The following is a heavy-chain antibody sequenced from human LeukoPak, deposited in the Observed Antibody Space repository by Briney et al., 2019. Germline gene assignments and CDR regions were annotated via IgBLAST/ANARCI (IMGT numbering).Heavy chain of an antibody. V-gene: IGHV3-23*01. Sequence: GGSLRLSCAASGFTFSSYAMYWVRQAPGRGLGWVSGIFGRGGRTHYADSVKGRFTISIDNSKNTVYLQMNSLRAEDTAVYYCTKTTTGYSSGRFPGWPVDYWGQGTLVTVSS. CDR2: IFGRGGRT. CDR3: TKTTTGYSSGRFPGWPVDY. CDR1: GFTFSSYA. J-gene: IGHJ4*02. D-gene: IGHD6-19*01.